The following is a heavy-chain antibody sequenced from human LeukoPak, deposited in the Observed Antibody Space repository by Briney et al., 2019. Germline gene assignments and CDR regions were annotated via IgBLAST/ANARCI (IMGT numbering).Heavy chain of an antibody. V-gene: IGHV3-21*01. Sequence: GGSLRLSCVASGFTFSSYWMHWVRQAPGKGLEWVSSISSSSDYIYYADSVKGRFTISRDNARNTLYLHVNSLRAEDTAVFFCARAGQGPLDYWGQGTLVTVSS. CDR2: ISSSSDYI. J-gene: IGHJ4*02. CDR1: GFTFSSYW. CDR3: ARAGQGPLDY.